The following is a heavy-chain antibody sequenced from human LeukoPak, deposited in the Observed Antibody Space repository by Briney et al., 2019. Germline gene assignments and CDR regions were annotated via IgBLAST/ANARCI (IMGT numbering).Heavy chain of an antibody. CDR2: ISAIGGTT. CDR1: GLTFSNYA. J-gene: IGHJ4*02. CDR3: AKTGVSYYFDY. V-gene: IGHV3-23*01. Sequence: GGSLRLSCAASGLTFSNYAMSWVRQAPGKGLEWVSGISAIGGTTYYADSVKGRFTISRDNSKNTLYLQMNSLRAEDTAVYYCAKTGVSYYFDYWGLGTLVTVSS. D-gene: IGHD1-14*01.